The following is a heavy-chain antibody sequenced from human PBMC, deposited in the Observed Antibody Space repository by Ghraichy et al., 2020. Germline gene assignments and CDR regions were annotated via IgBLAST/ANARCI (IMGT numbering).Heavy chain of an antibody. CDR2: ISSSSSYI. CDR1: GFTFSSYS. CDR3: ARDRVRGPPLYVWGSYRPGWFDP. D-gene: IGHD3-16*02. V-gene: IGHV3-21*01. Sequence: GESLNISCAASGFTFSSYSMNWVRQAPGKGLEWVSSISSSSSYIYYADSVKGRFTISRDNAKNSLYLQMNSLRAEDTAVYYCARDRVRGPPLYVWGSYRPGWFDPWGQGTLVTVSS. J-gene: IGHJ5*02.